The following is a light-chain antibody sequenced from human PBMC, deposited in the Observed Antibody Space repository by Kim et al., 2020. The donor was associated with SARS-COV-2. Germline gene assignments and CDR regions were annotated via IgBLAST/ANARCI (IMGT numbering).Light chain of an antibody. V-gene: IGLV2-14*03. J-gene: IGLJ2*01. CDR2: DVR. Sequence: GKSITISGTGSSSDVGRYDYVSWYQQHPGRAPKLIIYDVRVRPSGISNRFSGSKSGNTASLTISGLQAEDEADYYCYSYNTDTTLLFGGGTQLTVL. CDR1: SSDVGRYDY. CDR3: YSYNTDTTLL.